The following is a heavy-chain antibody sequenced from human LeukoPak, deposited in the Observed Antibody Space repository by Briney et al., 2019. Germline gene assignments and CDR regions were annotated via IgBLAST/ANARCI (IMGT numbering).Heavy chain of an antibody. CDR1: GFTFSSYW. CDR3: AGVPAQHIVVVTHDAFDI. D-gene: IGHD2-21*02. Sequence: GGSLRLSCAASGFTFSSYWMHWVRQAPGKGLVWVSRINSDGSSTSYADSVKGRFIISRDNAKNTLYLQMNSLRAEDTAVYYCAGVPAQHIVVVTHDAFDIWGQGTMVTVSS. CDR2: INSDGSST. V-gene: IGHV3-74*01. J-gene: IGHJ3*02.